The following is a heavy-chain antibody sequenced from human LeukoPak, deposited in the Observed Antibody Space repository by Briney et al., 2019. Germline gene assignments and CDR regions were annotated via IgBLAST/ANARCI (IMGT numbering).Heavy chain of an antibody. CDR1: GFTVSSNY. V-gene: IGHV3-66*01. J-gene: IGHJ6*02. Sequence: GGSLRLSCAASGFTVSSNYMSWVRQAPGKGLEWVSVIYSGGSTYHADSVKGRFTISRDNSKNTLYLQMNSLRAEDTAVYYCARDRSFSSGWYPFYYGMDVWGQGTTVTVSS. CDR2: IYSGGST. D-gene: IGHD6-19*01. CDR3: ARDRSFSSGWYPFYYGMDV.